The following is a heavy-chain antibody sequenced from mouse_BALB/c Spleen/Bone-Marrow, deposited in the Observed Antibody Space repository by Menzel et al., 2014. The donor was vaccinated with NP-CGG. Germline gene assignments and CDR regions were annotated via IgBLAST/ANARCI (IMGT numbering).Heavy chain of an antibody. V-gene: IGHV14-3*02. CDR1: GFNIKDTY. CDR3: ARYYYGSSYFDY. J-gene: IGHJ2*01. Sequence: DVQLQESGAEPVKPGASVKLSCTASGFNIKDTYMHWVKQRPEQGLEWIGRIDPANGNTKYDPKFQGKATITADTSSNTAYLQLSSLTSEDTAVYYCARYYYGSSYFDYWGQGTTLTVSS. CDR2: IDPANGNT. D-gene: IGHD1-1*01.